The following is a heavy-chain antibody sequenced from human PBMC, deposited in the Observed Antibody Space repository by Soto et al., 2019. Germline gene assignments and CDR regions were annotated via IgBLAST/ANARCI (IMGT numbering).Heavy chain of an antibody. CDR2: INPSGGST. V-gene: IGHV1-46*01. D-gene: IGHD6-6*01. Sequence: ASVKVSCKASGYTFTSYYMHWVRQAPGQGLEWMGIINPSGGSTSYAQKFQGRVTMTEDTSTDTAYMELSSLRSEDTAVYYCATLLQLQGVDYWGQGTLVTVSS. CDR3: ATLLQLQGVDY. CDR1: GYTFTSYY. J-gene: IGHJ4*02.